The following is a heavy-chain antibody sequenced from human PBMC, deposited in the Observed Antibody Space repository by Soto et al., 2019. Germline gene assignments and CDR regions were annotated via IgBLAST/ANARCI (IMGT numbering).Heavy chain of an antibody. J-gene: IGHJ6*02. V-gene: IGHV1-18*01. CDR2: ISTYNGDA. CDR3: ARSGSVPYYYYGLDV. Sequence: QVQLVQSGAEVRKPGASVKVSCKTSGYTFSRSGISWVRQAPGQGLEWMGWISTYNGDANYAQKLQGRVIMTTDTSTSTAFMELGSLTSDDTAGYYCARSGSVPYYYYGLDVWGQGTTVTVSS. D-gene: IGHD1-26*01. CDR1: GYTFSRSG.